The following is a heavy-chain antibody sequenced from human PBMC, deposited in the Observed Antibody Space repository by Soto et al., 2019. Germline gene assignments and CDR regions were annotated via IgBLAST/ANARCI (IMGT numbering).Heavy chain of an antibody. CDR2: ITWNGGGI. D-gene: IGHD6-19*01. J-gene: IGHJ4*02. V-gene: IGHV3-9*01. Sequence: EVQLVEAGGGLVQPGRSLRLSCAASGFTFDDSAMHWVRQAPGKSLEWVSGITWNGGGIGYADSVKGRFTISRDNAKNSLYLQMNSLRPEDKALYYCAKDSGSTGWYYFDYWGQGTLVTVSS. CDR3: AKDSGSTGWYYFDY. CDR1: GFTFDDSA.